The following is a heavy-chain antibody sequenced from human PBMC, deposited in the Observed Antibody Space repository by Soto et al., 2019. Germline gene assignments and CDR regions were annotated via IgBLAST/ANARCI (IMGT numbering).Heavy chain of an antibody. D-gene: IGHD1-26*01. Sequence: GESLKISCKGSGYSFTSYWIGWVRQMPGKGLEWMGIIYPGDSDTRYSPSFQGQVTTSADKSISTAYLQWSSLKASDTAMYYCARLKGSYYTDYYYGMDVWGQGTTVTVSS. J-gene: IGHJ6*02. CDR3: ARLKGSYYTDYYYGMDV. V-gene: IGHV5-51*01. CDR2: IYPGDSDT. CDR1: GYSFTSYW.